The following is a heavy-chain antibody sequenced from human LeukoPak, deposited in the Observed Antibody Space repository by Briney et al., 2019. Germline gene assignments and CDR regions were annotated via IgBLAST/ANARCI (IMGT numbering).Heavy chain of an antibody. CDR1: GGSISSSSYY. CDR3: ARRITGTTSDSFDY. CDR2: ISYSGST. Sequence: PSETLSLTCTVSGGSISSSSYYWGWIRQPPGKGLEWFGSISYSGSTYYNPSLKSRVTISVDTSKNQFSLMLSSVTAADTAVYYCARRITGTTSDSFDYWGQGTLVTVSS. J-gene: IGHJ4*02. D-gene: IGHD1-20*01. V-gene: IGHV4-39*01.